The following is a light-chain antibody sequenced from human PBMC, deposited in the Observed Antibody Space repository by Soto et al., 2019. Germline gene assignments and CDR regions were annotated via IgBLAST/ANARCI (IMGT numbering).Light chain of an antibody. V-gene: IGKV3-15*01. CDR3: QQYNEWPPLT. CDR1: QSVSSD. CDR2: DAS. J-gene: IGKJ5*01. Sequence: EIVMTQSPATLSVSPGERATLSCRASQSVSSDLAWYQQKPGQAPRLLIYDASTRATAIPGRFSGSGSGTEFTLTISNLQSEDFAVYYCQQYNEWPPLTFGQGTRLEIK.